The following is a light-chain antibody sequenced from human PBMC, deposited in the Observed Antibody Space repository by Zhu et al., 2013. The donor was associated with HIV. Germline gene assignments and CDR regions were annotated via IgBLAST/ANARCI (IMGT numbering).Light chain of an antibody. V-gene: IGKV1-12*01. CDR3: QQYYSYPRT. J-gene: IGKJ1*01. CDR2: AAS. Sequence: DIQMTQSPSSVSASIGDRVTITCRASQDISSWLAWYQQKPGKAPNLLIYAASTLQSGVPSRFSGSGSGTDFTLTITCLQSEDFATYYCQQYYSYPRTFGQGTKVEIK. CDR1: QDISSW.